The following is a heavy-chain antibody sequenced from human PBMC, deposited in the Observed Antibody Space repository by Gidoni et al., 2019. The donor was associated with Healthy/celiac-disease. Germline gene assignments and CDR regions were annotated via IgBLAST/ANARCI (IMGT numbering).Heavy chain of an antibody. Sequence: EVQLVESGGGLVQPGGSLRLSCAASGFTFRSYAMHWVRQAPGKGLEYVSAISSNGGSTYYANSVKGRFTISRDNSKNTLYLQMGSLRAEDMAVYYCARVPLWRGYWNYYYYYMDVWGKGTTVTVSS. CDR2: ISSNGGST. V-gene: IGHV3-64*01. D-gene: IGHD3-3*01. CDR1: GFTFRSYA. J-gene: IGHJ6*03. CDR3: ARVPLWRGYWNYYYYYMDV.